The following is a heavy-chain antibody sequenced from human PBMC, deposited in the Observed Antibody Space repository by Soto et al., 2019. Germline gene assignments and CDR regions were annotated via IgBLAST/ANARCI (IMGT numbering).Heavy chain of an antibody. J-gene: IGHJ4*02. V-gene: IGHV3-30-3*01. CDR2: ISYDGSNK. CDR3: ARAPLRLGELSLFGLGDY. D-gene: IGHD3-16*02. CDR1: GFTFSSYA. Sequence: QVQLVESGGGVVQPGRPLRLSCAASGFTFSSYAMHWVRQAPGKGLEWVAVISYDGSNKYYADSVKGRFTISRDNSKNTLYLQMNSLRAEDTAVYYCARAPLRLGELSLFGLGDYWGQGTLVTVSS.